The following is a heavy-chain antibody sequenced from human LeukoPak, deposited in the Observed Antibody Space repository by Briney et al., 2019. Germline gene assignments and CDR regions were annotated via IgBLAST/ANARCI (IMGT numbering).Heavy chain of an antibody. V-gene: IGHV1-69*13. D-gene: IGHD2-2*01. CDR3: ASNPHCSSTSCYDYYYYYGMDV. CDR1: GGTFSSYA. J-gene: IGHJ6*02. CDR2: IIPIFGTA. Sequence: SVKVSCKASGGTFSSYAISWVRQAPGQGLEWMGGIIPIFGTANYAQRFQGRVTITADESTSTAYMELSSLRSEDTAVYYCASNPHCSSTSCYDYYYYYGMDVWGQGTTVTVSS.